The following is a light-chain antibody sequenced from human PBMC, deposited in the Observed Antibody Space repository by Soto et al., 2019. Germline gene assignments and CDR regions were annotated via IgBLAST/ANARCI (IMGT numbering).Light chain of an antibody. V-gene: IGKV3-20*01. CDR2: GAS. CDR1: QSVSSSY. J-gene: IGKJ2*01. Sequence: EIVLTQSPGTLSLSPGERATLSCRASQSVSSSYLAWYQQKPGQAPRLLIYGASSRATGIPDRFGGSGSGTDFTLTISRLEAEDFAVYYCQQYGSSPRTFGQGTKLEIK. CDR3: QQYGSSPRT.